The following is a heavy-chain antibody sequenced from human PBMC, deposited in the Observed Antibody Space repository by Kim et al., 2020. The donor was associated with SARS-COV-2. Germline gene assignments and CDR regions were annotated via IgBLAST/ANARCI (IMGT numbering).Heavy chain of an antibody. CDR1: GFTFSTFA. CDR2: ISASGDRT. J-gene: IGHJ4*02. Sequence: GGSLRLSCATSGFTFSTFAVNWVRQAPGKGLEWVSAISASGDRTYYADSVKGRFTISRDNSKNTLYLQMHSLRAEDTAVYYCAKGGGLLYYFDYWGQGTLVSVSP. V-gene: IGHV3-23*01. CDR3: AKGGGLLYYFDY. D-gene: IGHD2-21*01.